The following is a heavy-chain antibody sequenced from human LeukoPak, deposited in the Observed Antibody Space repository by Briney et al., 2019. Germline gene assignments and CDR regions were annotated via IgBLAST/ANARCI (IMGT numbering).Heavy chain of an antibody. CDR2: ISGSGGST. D-gene: IGHD3-10*01. Sequence: PGGSLRLSCAASGFTFSSYAMSWVSQVPGKGLEWVSHISGSGGSTYSADSVKGRFTISRDDSKNTLYLQMNSLRAEDTAIYYCANVRTFFGSGVDFSGQGTLVTVSS. CDR1: GFTFSSYA. J-gene: IGHJ4*02. CDR3: ANVRTFFGSGVDF. V-gene: IGHV3-23*01.